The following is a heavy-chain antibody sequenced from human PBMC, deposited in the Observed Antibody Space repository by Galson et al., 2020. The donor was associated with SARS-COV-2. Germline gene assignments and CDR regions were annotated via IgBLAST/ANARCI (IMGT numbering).Heavy chain of an antibody. J-gene: IGHJ4*02. Sequence: GGSLRLSCAASGFTFSSYGMHWVRQAPGKGLEWVAVISYDGSNKYYADSVKGRFTISRDNSKNTLYLQMNSLRAEDTAVYYCAKDFADYYGSGGPDYWGQGTLVTVSS. CDR3: AKDFADYYGSGGPDY. D-gene: IGHD3-10*01. V-gene: IGHV3-30*18. CDR1: GFTFSSYG. CDR2: ISYDGSNK.